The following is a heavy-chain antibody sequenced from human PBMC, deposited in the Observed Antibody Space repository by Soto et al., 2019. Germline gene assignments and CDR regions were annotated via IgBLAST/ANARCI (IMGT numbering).Heavy chain of an antibody. CDR2: ISAYNGNT. V-gene: IGHV1-18*01. Sequence: QVQLVQSGAEVKKPGASVKVSCKASGYTFTSYGISWVRQAPGQGLEWMGWISAYNGNTNYAQKLQGRVTMTTDTATRTAYMELRSRRSDDTAVYYCARVVAATPELPDYWGQGTLVTVSS. CDR3: ARVVAATPELPDY. CDR1: GYTFTSYG. J-gene: IGHJ4*02. D-gene: IGHD2-15*01.